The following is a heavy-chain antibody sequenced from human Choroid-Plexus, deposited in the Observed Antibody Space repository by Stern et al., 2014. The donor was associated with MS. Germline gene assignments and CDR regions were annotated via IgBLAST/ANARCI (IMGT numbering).Heavy chain of an antibody. Sequence: VQLVESGGGVAQPGRPLILSCAASGFTFSNFGMHWVRQAPGKGLEWVALISYDGSDKYYADSVKGRFTIFRDNSKNTLYMHMNSLRAEDTAAYYCAKDRQWSTYFFDYWGQGSLVTVSS. J-gene: IGHJ4*02. CDR1: GFTFSNFG. V-gene: IGHV3-30*18. D-gene: IGHD2-15*01. CDR3: AKDRQWSTYFFDY. CDR2: ISYDGSDK.